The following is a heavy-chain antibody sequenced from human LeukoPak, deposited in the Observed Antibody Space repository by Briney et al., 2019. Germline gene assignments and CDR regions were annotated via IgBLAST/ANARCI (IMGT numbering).Heavy chain of an antibody. CDR2: IYYSGST. CDR3: ARPYYYDSSGYGNFDY. CDR1: GGSISSSSYY. V-gene: IGHV4-39*01. D-gene: IGHD3-22*01. Sequence: PETPSLTCTVSGGSISSSSYYWGWIRQAPGKGLEWIGSIYYSGSTYYNPSLKSRVTISVDTSKNQFSLKLSSVTAADTAVYYCARPYYYDSSGYGNFDYGGQATLATVSS. J-gene: IGHJ4*02.